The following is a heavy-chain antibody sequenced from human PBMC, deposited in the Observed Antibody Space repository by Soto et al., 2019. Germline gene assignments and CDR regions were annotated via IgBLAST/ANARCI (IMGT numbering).Heavy chain of an antibody. CDR3: ASGDLIHDYYHAMDV. D-gene: IGHD2-21*01. J-gene: IGHJ6*02. V-gene: IGHV3-15*07. CDR1: GFSFSNAW. Sequence: PGGSLRLSCAASGFSFSNAWMNWVRQAPGKGLEWVGRVKSKADGETSDYDVSVKDRFNISRDDSKNTLYLQMSSLRIDDTGVDFCASGDLIHDYYHAMDVWGQGTKVTVSS. CDR2: VKSKADGETS.